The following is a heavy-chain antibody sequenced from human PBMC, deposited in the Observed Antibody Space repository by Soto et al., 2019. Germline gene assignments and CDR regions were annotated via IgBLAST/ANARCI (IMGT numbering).Heavy chain of an antibody. CDR1: GYSFTSYW. CDR2: IDPSDSYT. V-gene: IGHV5-10-1*01. CDR3: ARGATSQLNYYYGMDV. J-gene: IGHJ6*02. D-gene: IGHD1-26*01. Sequence: PGESLKISCKGSGYSFTSYWISWVRQMPGKGLEWMGRIDPSDSYTNYSPSFQGHVTISADKSIRTAYLQWSSLKASDTAMYFCARGATSQLNYYYGMDVWGQGTTVTVSS.